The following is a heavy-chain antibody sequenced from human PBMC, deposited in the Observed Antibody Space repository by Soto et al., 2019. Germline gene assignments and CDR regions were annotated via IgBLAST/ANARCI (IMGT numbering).Heavy chain of an antibody. D-gene: IGHD3-22*01. V-gene: IGHV3-53*01. CDR3: ARAPGSSGYSDYFDY. CDR2: IYSGGST. J-gene: IGHJ4*02. CDR1: GFTVSSSY. Sequence: EVQLVESGGSLIQPGGSLRLSCAASGFTVSSSYMSWVRQAPGQGLGWVLVIYSGGSTYYADSVKGRFTIYRDNSKNTLYLQMNSLRAEATDVYYCARAPGSSGYSDYFDYWGQGTLVTVSS.